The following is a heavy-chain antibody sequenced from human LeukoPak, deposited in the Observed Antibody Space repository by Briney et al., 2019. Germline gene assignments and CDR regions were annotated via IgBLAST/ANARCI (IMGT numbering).Heavy chain of an antibody. V-gene: IGHV3-7*01. Sequence: GGSLRLSCAASGFTFSNYWMSWVRQAPGKGLEWVANIKEDGSEKYYVDSVKGRFTISRDNARNSLYLQMNSLRAEDTAVYYCASGRQLGYWGQGTLVSVSS. CDR3: ASGRQLGY. D-gene: IGHD6-13*01. J-gene: IGHJ4*02. CDR2: IKEDGSEK. CDR1: GFTFSNYW.